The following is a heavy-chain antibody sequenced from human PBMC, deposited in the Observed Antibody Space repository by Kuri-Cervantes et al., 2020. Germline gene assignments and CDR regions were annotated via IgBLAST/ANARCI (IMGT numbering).Heavy chain of an antibody. Sequence: SGPTLVKPTETLTLTCTVSGFPLSNAKVSVSWIRQPPGKGLEWLGEINHSGSTNYNPSLKSRVTISVDTSKNQFSLKLSSVTAAYTAVYYCARGTTWGQGTLVTVAS. CDR2: INHSGST. J-gene: IGHJ5*02. V-gene: IGHV4-4*02. CDR3: ARGTT. CDR1: GFPLSNAKV.